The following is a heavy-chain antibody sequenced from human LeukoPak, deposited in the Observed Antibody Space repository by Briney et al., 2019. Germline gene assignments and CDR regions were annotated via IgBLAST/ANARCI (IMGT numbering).Heavy chain of an antibody. Sequence: GGSLRLTCAAYGFIVSSNYMSWVRQAPGKGLEWVSILYSAGSTYYADSVRGRFTISRDSSKNTVCLQMNSLRVEDTAVYYCASGGMGARKYYSDPFHYWGQGTLVTVSS. CDR3: ASGGMGARKYYSDPFHY. D-gene: IGHD3-16*01. V-gene: IGHV3-53*01. CDR2: LYSAGST. CDR1: GFIVSSNY. J-gene: IGHJ4*02.